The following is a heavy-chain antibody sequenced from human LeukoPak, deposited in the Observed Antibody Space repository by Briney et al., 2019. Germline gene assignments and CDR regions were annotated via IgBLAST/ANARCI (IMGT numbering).Heavy chain of an antibody. V-gene: IGHV3-48*03. CDR1: GFTFSSYE. CDR3: AGVDGDYDYYYYMDV. CDR2: ISSSGSTI. J-gene: IGHJ6*03. D-gene: IGHD4-17*01. Sequence: GGSLRLSCAASGFTFSSYEMNWVRQAPGKGLEWVSYISSSGSTIYYADSVKGRFTISRDNAKKSLYLQMNSLRAEDTAVYYCAGVDGDYDYYYYMDVWGKRTTVTVSS.